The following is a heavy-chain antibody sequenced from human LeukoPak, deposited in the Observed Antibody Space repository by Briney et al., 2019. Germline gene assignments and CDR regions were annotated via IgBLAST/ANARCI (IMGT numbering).Heavy chain of an antibody. CDR1: GFTSSSYS. J-gene: IGHJ4*02. Sequence: PGGFLRLSCAASGFTSSSYSLNWVRQAPGKGLEWVSSISSSGNYIYYADSVKGRFTISRDNAKNSLYLQMNSLRAEDTAVYYCARDGSAAAGTDYWGQGTLVTVSS. D-gene: IGHD6-13*01. CDR2: ISSSGNYI. CDR3: ARDGSAAAGTDY. V-gene: IGHV3-21*01.